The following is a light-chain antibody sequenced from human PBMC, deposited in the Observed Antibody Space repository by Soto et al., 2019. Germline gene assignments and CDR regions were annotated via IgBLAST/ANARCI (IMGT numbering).Light chain of an antibody. CDR1: QGIGND. J-gene: IGKJ1*01. V-gene: IGKV1-17*01. CDR3: LQHNSYPRT. Sequence: DLQMTQSPSSLSASVGDRFTITCRASQGIGNDLGWYQQKPGKAPKRLIYAASSLQSGVPSRFSGSGSGTEFTLTISTLQPEDFATYYCLQHNSYPRTFGQGTKVEIK. CDR2: AAS.